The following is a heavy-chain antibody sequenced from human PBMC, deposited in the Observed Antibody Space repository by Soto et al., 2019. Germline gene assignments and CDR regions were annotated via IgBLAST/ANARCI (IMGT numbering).Heavy chain of an antibody. Sequence: SETLSLTCTVSGGSVSSGSYYWSWIRQPPGKGLEWIGYIYYSGSTNYNPSLKSRVTISVDTSKNQFSLKLSSVTAADTAVYYCARAIAVAGTGWFDPWGQGTLVTVSS. D-gene: IGHD6-19*01. CDR3: ARAIAVAGTGWFDP. CDR1: GGSVSSGSYY. J-gene: IGHJ5*02. V-gene: IGHV4-61*01. CDR2: IYYSGST.